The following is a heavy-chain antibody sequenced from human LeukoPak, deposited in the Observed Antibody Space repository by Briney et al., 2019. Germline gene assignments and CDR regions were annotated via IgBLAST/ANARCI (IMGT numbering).Heavy chain of an antibody. CDR3: AKYAVTIY. CDR2: ITGSGGNT. V-gene: IGHV3-23*01. D-gene: IGHD4-17*01. CDR1: GLSFSGNV. Sequence: PGGSLTLSCAASGLSFSGNVMSWVRQAPGKGLEWVSAITGSGGNTYYADFVKGRFTISRDNSKNTLYLQMDSLRAEDTAVYYCAKYAVTIYWGQGTLVTVSS. J-gene: IGHJ4*02.